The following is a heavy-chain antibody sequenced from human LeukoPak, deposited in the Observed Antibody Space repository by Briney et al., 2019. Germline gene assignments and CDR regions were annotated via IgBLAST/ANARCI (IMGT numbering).Heavy chain of an antibody. Sequence: GGSLRLSCAASGFTFSSYDMSWVRQAPGKGLEWVSAISGSGGSTYYADSVKGRFTISRDNSMNTLYLQMNSLRAEDTAVYYCAKAYGSSGYYQLPIDYWGQGTLVTVSS. CDR3: AKAYGSSGYYQLPIDY. D-gene: IGHD3-22*01. V-gene: IGHV3-23*01. J-gene: IGHJ4*02. CDR2: ISGSGGST. CDR1: GFTFSSYD.